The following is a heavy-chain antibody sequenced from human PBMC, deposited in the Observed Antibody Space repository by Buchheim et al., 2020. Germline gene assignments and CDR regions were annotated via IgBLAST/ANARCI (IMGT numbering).Heavy chain of an antibody. CDR3: VARRRGSRNSDVFEI. J-gene: IGHJ3*02. D-gene: IGHD3-10*01. CDR2: ITPDGSTA. V-gene: IGHV3-74*01. Sequence: EEQLVESGGGLEQPGGSLRLSCAASGFTFSNYWMIWVRRAPGKGLVWVSHITPDGSTATYAYSVTGRFTISRDNAKNTVSLQMHSLGVDETAVYYCVARRRGSRNSDVFEIWGQGT. CDR1: GFTFSNYW.